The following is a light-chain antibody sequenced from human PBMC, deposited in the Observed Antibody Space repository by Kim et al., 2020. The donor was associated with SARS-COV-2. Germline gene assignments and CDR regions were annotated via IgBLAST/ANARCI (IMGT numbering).Light chain of an antibody. Sequence: EIVMTQSPATLSLSPGERATLSCRASQSVSSSYLSWYQQKPGQAPRLLIYGASTRATGIPARFSDSGSGTDFTLTISSLQPEDFAVYYCQQDYNLPRTFGQGTKVDIK. J-gene: IGKJ1*01. CDR1: QSVSSSY. CDR2: GAS. CDR3: QQDYNLPRT. V-gene: IGKV3D-7*01.